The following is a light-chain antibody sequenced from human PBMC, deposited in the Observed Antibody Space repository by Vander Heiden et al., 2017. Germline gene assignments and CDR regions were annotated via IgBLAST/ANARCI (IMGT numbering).Light chain of an antibody. Sequence: IQLTQSPYFLSASVGDRVTITCRASQGISSYLAWYQQKPGKAPKLLIYAASTLQSGVPSRFSGSGAGTEFTLTISSRQPEDFATYYCQQLNSYPPYTFGHGTKVDIK. CDR1: QGISSY. V-gene: IGKV1-9*01. CDR2: AAS. CDR3: QQLNSYPPYT. J-gene: IGKJ3*01.